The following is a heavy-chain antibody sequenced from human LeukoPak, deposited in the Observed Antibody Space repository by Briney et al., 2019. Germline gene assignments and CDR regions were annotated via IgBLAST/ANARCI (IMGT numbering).Heavy chain of an antibody. V-gene: IGHV1-2*02. CDR2: INPNSGGT. J-gene: IGHJ5*02. CDR1: GYTFTGYY. D-gene: IGHD3-10*01. CDR3: ARASFYYYGSGSGTLDWFDP. Sequence: ASVKVSCKAFGYTFTGYYMRWVRQAPGQGLEWMGWINPNSGGTNYAQKFQGRVTMTRDTSFSTAYMELSRLRSDDTAVYYCARASFYYYGSGSGTLDWFDPWGQGTLVTVSS.